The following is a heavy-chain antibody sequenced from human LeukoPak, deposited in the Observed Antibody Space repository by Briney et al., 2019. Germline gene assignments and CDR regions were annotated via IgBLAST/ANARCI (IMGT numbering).Heavy chain of an antibody. CDR2: IYHSGST. V-gene: IGHV4-30-2*01. J-gene: IGHJ4*02. CDR3: ARGQCSGSFLVY. D-gene: IGHD1-26*01. Sequence: PSQTLSLTCTDSGDSISSGGYYWSWIRQPPGKGLEWIGYIYHSGSTYYNPSLKSRVTISVDRSKNQFSLKLSSVTAADTAVYYCARGQCSGSFLVYWGQGTLVTVSS. CDR1: GDSISSGGYY.